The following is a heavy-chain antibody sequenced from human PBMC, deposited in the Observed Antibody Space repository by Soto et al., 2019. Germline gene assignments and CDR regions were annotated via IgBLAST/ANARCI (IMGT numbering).Heavy chain of an antibody. CDR1: GFKFSSYG. CDR3: ARDKLLGSTVGYYFDY. Sequence: GGSQRLSCAASGFKFSSYGMHWVRQAPGKGLEWVAVIWYDGSNKYYADSVKGRFTISRDNSKNTLYLQMNSLRAEDTAVYYCARDKLLGSTVGYYFDYWGQGTLVTAPQ. D-gene: IGHD2-15*01. J-gene: IGHJ4*02. CDR2: IWYDGSNK. V-gene: IGHV3-33*01.